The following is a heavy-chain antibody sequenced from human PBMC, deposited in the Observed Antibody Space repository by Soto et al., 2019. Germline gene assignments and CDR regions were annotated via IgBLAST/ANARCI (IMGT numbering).Heavy chain of an antibody. V-gene: IGHV1-8*01. D-gene: IGHD3-16*01. CDR1: EYTFANHD. J-gene: IGHJ4*02. CDR2: MNPNSGNS. CDR3: ARGWGRWPHEKPGDY. Sequence: QVQLVQSGAELKEPGASVKVSCTASEYTFANHDINWVRQAPGRGLEWMGWMNPNSGNSGFAQKXQHXXTXSRDTSRDTAYMELRNLRSEDTAVYYCARGWGRWPHEKPGDYWGQGTLVTVS.